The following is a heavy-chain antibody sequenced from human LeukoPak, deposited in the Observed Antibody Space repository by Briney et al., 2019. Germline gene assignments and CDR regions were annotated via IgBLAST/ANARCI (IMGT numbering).Heavy chain of an antibody. CDR3: AKASAMIVVVSKHFDY. J-gene: IGHJ4*02. V-gene: IGHV1-18*01. Sequence: ASVKVSCKASGYTFTSYGISWVRQAPGQGLEWMGWISAYNGSTNYAQKLQGRVTMTTDTSTSTAYMELRSLRSDDTAVYYCAKASAMIVVVSKHFDYWGQGTLVTVSS. D-gene: IGHD3-22*01. CDR1: GYTFTSYG. CDR2: ISAYNGST.